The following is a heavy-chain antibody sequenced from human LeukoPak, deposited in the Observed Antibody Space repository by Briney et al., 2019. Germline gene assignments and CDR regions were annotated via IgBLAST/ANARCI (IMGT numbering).Heavy chain of an antibody. CDR2: ISGSGGST. D-gene: IGHD3-22*01. CDR3: AKIDYYYDSSGYYHDYFDY. J-gene: IGHJ4*02. Sequence: PGGSLRLSCAASGFTFSSYGMSWVRQAPGKGLEWVSAISGSGGSTYYADSVKGRFTISRDNSKNTLYLQMNSLRAEDTAVYYCAKIDYYYDSSGYYHDYFDYWGQGTLVTVSS. V-gene: IGHV3-23*01. CDR1: GFTFSSYG.